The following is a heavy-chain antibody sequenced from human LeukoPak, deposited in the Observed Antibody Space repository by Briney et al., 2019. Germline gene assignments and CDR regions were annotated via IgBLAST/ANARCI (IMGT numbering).Heavy chain of an antibody. V-gene: IGHV4-59*12. CDR3: ARSLYGSGSYYLYYFDY. Sequence: PSETQSLTCTVSGGSISSYYWSWVRQPPGKGLEWIGYASYSGSTDYNPSLKSRVIISIDTSKNQFSLKLSSVTAADTAVYYCARSLYGSGSYYLYYFDYWGQGTLVAVSS. CDR1: GGSISSYY. CDR2: ASYSGST. J-gene: IGHJ4*02. D-gene: IGHD3-10*01.